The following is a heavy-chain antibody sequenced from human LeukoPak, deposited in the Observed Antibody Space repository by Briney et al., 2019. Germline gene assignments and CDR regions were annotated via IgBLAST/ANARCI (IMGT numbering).Heavy chain of an antibody. V-gene: IGHV4-39*07. D-gene: IGHD3-3*01. CDR3: ARGFVFVGSDYDFWSVAFDI. Sequence: SSETLSLTCTVSGGSISSSSYYWGWIRQPPGKGLEWIGSIYYSGSTNYNPSLKSRVTISVDTSKNQFSLKLSSVTAADTAVYYCARGFVFVGSDYDFWSVAFDIWGQGTMVTVSS. CDR2: IYYSGST. CDR1: GGSISSSSYY. J-gene: IGHJ3*02.